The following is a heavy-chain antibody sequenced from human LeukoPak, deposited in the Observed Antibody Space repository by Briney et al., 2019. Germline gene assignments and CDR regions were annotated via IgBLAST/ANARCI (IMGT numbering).Heavy chain of an antibody. CDR2: ISSSSGYI. V-gene: IGHV3-21*01. CDR3: ARDGSGWYNWFDP. Sequence: GGSLRLSCAASGFTFSSYSMNWVRQAPGKGLEWVSSISSSSGYIYYADSLKGRFTISRDNAKNSLYLQMNSLRAEDTAVYYCARDGSGWYNWFDPWGQGTLVTVSS. D-gene: IGHD6-19*01. J-gene: IGHJ5*02. CDR1: GFTFSSYS.